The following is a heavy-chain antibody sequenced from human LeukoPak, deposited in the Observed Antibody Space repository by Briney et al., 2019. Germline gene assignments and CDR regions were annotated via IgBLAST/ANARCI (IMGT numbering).Heavy chain of an antibody. D-gene: IGHD6-13*01. J-gene: IGHJ4*02. CDR1: GFTFDDYA. V-gene: IGHV3-9*01. CDR2: ISWNSGSI. CDR3: AKDISSSWYESYFDY. Sequence: GGCLRLSCAASGFTFDDYAMHWVREAPGKGLEWVSGISWNSGSIGYADSVKCRFTISRDNAKNTLYLQMNSLRAEDTALYYCAKDISSSWYESYFDYWGQGTLVTVSS.